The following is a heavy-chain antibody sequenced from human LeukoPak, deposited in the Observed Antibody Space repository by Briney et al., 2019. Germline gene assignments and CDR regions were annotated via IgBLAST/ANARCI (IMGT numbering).Heavy chain of an antibody. V-gene: IGHV4-31*03. D-gene: IGHD6-13*01. CDR1: DGSISSGGYY. J-gene: IGHJ3*02. CDR2: IYYSGST. CDR3: ARDRPVERYSSSWPLSPHDAFDI. Sequence: SQTLSLTCTVSDGSISSGGYYGSWIRQHPGKGLEWIGYIYYSGSTYYNPSLRSRVTISVDTSKNQFSLKLSSVTAADTAVYYCARDRPVERYSSSWPLSPHDAFDIWGQGTMVTVSS.